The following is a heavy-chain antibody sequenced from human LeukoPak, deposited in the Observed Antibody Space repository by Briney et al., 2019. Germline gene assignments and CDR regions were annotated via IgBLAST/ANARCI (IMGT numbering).Heavy chain of an antibody. J-gene: IGHJ6*02. CDR1: GFTFGDYA. CDR2: IRSKAYGGTT. CDR3: TRDRGNPPATTGYGMDV. D-gene: IGHD4-23*01. Sequence: GRSLRLSCTASGFTFGDYAMNWFRQAPGKGLEWVSFIRSKAYGGTTEYAASVKGRFTISRDDSKSIAYLQMNSLKTEDTAVYYCTRDRGNPPATTGYGMDVWGQGTTVTVSS. V-gene: IGHV3-49*03.